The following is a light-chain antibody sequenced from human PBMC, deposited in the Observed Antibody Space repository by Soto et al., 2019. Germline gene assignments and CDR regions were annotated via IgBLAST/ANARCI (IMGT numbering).Light chain of an antibody. Sequence: DIQMTQSPSSLSASVGDRVTITCRASQSINNYLNWYQQKPGKAPKLLIYTASSLHSGVPSRFSGSGSETDFTHTISSLQPDDFATYYCHQSYTIPPWTFGQGTKVEFK. V-gene: IGKV1-39*01. CDR2: TAS. J-gene: IGKJ1*01. CDR3: HQSYTIPPWT. CDR1: QSINNY.